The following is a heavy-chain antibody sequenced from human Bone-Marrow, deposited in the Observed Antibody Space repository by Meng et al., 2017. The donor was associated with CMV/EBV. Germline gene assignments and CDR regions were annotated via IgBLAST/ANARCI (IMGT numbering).Heavy chain of an antibody. D-gene: IGHD3-22*01. CDR1: GFTFSSYS. CDR2: IKSKTDGGTT. V-gene: IGHV3-15*01. Sequence: GESLKISCAASGFTFSSYSMNWVRQAPGKGLEWVGRIKSKTDGGTTDYAAPVKGRFTISRDDSKNTLYLQMNSLKTEDTAVYYCTTLYYYDSSGYYPFDYWGQGTLVTVSS. CDR3: TTLYYYDSSGYYPFDY. J-gene: IGHJ4*02.